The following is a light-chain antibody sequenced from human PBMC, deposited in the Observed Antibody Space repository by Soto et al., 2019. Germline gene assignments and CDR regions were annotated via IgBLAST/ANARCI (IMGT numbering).Light chain of an antibody. Sequence: QSVLTQPPSASGTPGQRVTISCYGSSSNIGSNTVSWYQQLPGTAPKLLIFSNNHRPSGVPDRFSGSKSGTSASLAISGLQSEDEADYYCAAWDDSLNAVVFGGGTKVTVL. CDR3: AAWDDSLNAVV. CDR1: SSNIGSNT. V-gene: IGLV1-44*01. J-gene: IGLJ2*01. CDR2: SNN.